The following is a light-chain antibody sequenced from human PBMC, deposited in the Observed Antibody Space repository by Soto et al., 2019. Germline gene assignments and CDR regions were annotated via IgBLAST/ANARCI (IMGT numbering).Light chain of an antibody. Sequence: QSALTQPASVSGSPGQSITISCTGTSSDVGGYNYVSWYQQYPGKAPKIIIYDVSNRPSEVSNRFSGSKSGNTASLAISGLQAEDEADYYCCSYTSSSTLVFGGGTKLTVL. V-gene: IGLV2-14*03. CDR3: CSYTSSSTLV. J-gene: IGLJ2*01. CDR1: SSDVGGYNY. CDR2: DVS.